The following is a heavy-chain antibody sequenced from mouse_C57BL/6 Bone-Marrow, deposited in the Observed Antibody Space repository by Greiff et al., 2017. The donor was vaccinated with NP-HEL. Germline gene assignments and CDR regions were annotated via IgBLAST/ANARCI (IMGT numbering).Heavy chain of an antibody. CDR2: ISYDGSN. Sequence: EVQLQESGPGLVKPSQSLSLTCSVSGYSITSGYYWNWIRQFPGNKLECMGYISYDGSNNYNPSLKNQISITRDTSKNQFFLKLNAETTEDTATYDYAREGGGYYGRDYAMDYWGQGTSVTVSS. CDR3: AREGGGYYGRDYAMDY. D-gene: IGHD1-1*01. J-gene: IGHJ4*01. V-gene: IGHV3-6*01. CDR1: GYSITSGYY.